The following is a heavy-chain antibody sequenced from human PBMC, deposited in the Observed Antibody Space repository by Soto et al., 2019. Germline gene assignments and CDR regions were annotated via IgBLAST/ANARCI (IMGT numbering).Heavy chain of an antibody. CDR2: ISYDGSNE. J-gene: IGHJ6*02. CDR1: GFNFDTFA. Sequence: QVHLVESGGGVVQPGRSLRLSCVASGFNFDTFAMNWVRQAPGKGLEWVAVISYDGSNEFYVDSVKGRFTISRDNDKNTLYLQMNSLRTEDTGGYYCAKDISGKLRFVEWYPPKGMDVWGHGTRVTVAS. D-gene: IGHD3-3*01. CDR3: AKDISGKLRFVEWYPPKGMDV. V-gene: IGHV3-30*18.